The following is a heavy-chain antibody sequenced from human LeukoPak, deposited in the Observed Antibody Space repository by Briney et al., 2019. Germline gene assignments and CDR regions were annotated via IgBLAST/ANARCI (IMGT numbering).Heavy chain of an antibody. J-gene: IGHJ3*02. V-gene: IGHV3-23*01. Sequence: GGSLRLSCAPSGFTFSSYAMSWVRQAPGKGLEWVSAISGSGGSTYHTDSVKGRFTISRDNSKNTLYLQMNSLRAEDTAVYYCAKDQAVASSAFDIWGQGTMVTVSS. CDR1: GFTFSSYA. CDR2: ISGSGGST. D-gene: IGHD6-19*01. CDR3: AKDQAVASSAFDI.